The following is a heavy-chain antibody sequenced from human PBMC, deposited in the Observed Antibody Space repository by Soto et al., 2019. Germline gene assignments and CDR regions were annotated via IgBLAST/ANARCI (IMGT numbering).Heavy chain of an antibody. V-gene: IGHV3-30*18. CDR1: GFTFSSYG. D-gene: IGHD2-2*01. CDR3: SKMPPGYGMDV. J-gene: IGHJ6*02. CDR2: ISYDGSNK. Sequence: QVQLVESGGGVVQPGRSLRLSCAASGFTFSSYGMHWVRQAPGKGLEWVAVISYDGSNKYYADSVKGRFTISRDNSKNTLYLHMNSLRAEDTAVYYCSKMPPGYGMDVWGQGTTVTVSS.